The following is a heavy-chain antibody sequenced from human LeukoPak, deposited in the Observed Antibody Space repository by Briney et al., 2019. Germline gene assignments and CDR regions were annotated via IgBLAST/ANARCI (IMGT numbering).Heavy chain of an antibody. V-gene: IGHV4-34*01. CDR1: IESFSGHS. J-gene: IGHJ4*02. CDR3: ARRPRNSENYDGPSGPDY. CDR2: INHSENT. Sequence: SETLSLTCAVYIESFSGHSWTWIRQSPGKGLEWIGEINHSENTNYNPSLKSRVTISVDTSKNQFSLKMSSVTAADTAKYYCARRPRNSENYDGPSGPDYWGQGTQVTVSS. D-gene: IGHD1-26*01.